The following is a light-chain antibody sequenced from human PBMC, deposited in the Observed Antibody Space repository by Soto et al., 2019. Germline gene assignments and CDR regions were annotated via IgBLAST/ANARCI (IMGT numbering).Light chain of an antibody. Sequence: DNQLTQSPSSLSAYLGDRVTITCRASLTTSIYLNWYQHKPGKAPRLLIYAASSLQSGVPSRFSGSGSGTDFTLTISSLQAEDFATYYCQQSYSAPPTFGQGTTVE. CDR3: QQSYSAPPT. CDR1: LTTSIY. V-gene: IGKV1-39*01. J-gene: IGKJ1*01. CDR2: AAS.